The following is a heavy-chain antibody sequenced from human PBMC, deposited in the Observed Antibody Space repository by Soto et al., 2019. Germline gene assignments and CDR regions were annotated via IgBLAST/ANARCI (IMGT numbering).Heavy chain of an antibody. J-gene: IGHJ3*02. CDR1: GGSISSGGYY. CDR3: ARRITMVRGVIIRHAFDI. CDR2: IYYSGST. V-gene: IGHV4-31*03. Sequence: SETLSLTCTVSGGSISSGGYYWSWIRQHPGKGLEWIWYIYYSGSTYYNPSLKSRVTISVDTSKNQFSLKLSSVTAADTAVYYCARRITMVRGVIIRHAFDIWGQGTMVTVSS. D-gene: IGHD3-10*01.